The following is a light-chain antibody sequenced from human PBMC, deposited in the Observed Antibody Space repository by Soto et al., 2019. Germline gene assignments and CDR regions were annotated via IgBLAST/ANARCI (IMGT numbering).Light chain of an antibody. V-gene: IGKV3-15*01. J-gene: IGKJ4*01. CDR2: ATS. CDR3: QHYNNWPLT. Sequence: DIVLTQSPATLSVSPGERATLSCRASQGVDSNLAWYQQKPGQTPRLLIYATSTRATGIPARFSGSGSGTEFTLTISSLQSEDFAVYYCQHYNNWPLTFGGGTKVDIK. CDR1: QGVDSN.